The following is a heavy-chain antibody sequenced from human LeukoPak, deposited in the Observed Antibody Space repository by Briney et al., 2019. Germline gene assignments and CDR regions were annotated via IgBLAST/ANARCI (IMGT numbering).Heavy chain of an antibody. CDR1: GGSISSGGYY. CDR2: IYHSGST. Sequence: SQTLSLTCTVSGGSISSGGYYWSWIRQPPGKGLEWIGYIYHSGSTYYNPSLKSRVTISVDRSKDQFSLKLSSVTAADTAVYYCARDAIYDRSQYASFDYWGQGTLVTVSS. CDR3: ARDAIYDRSQYASFDY. J-gene: IGHJ4*02. D-gene: IGHD5/OR15-5a*01. V-gene: IGHV4-30-2*01.